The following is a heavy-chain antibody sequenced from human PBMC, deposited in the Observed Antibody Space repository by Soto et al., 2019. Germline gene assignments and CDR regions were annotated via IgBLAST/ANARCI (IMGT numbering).Heavy chain of an antibody. CDR3: ARLILPTATVTTVY. CDR1: GFTFSSYA. J-gene: IGHJ4*02. V-gene: IGHV3-30-3*01. CDR2: ISYDGSNK. D-gene: IGHD4-4*01. Sequence: PGGSLRLSCAASGFTFSSYAMHWVRQAPGKGLEWVAVISYDGSNKYYAYSVKGRFTIARDNSKNTLYLQMNSLRAEDTAVYYCARLILPTATVTTVYWGQGTLVTVSS.